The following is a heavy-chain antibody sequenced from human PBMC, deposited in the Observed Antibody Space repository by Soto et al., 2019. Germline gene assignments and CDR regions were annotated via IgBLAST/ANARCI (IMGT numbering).Heavy chain of an antibody. CDR2: IIPILGIA. CDR1: GGTFSSYT. J-gene: IGHJ4*02. D-gene: IGHD3-10*01. CDR3: ARDAYHGSRSGSDY. Sequence: QVQLVQSGAEVKKPGSSVKVSCKATGGTFSSYTISWVRQAPGQGLEWMGRIIPILGIANYAQKFQGRVTITADKSTSTAYMELSSLRSEDTAVYYCARDAYHGSRSGSDYWGQGTLVTVSS. V-gene: IGHV1-69*08.